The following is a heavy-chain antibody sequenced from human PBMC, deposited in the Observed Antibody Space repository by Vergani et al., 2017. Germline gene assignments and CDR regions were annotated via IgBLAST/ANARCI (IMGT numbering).Heavy chain of an antibody. D-gene: IGHD3-22*01. J-gene: IGHJ5*02. CDR3: AKTLDGYYDSSGYLRGWFDP. V-gene: IGHV3-23*01. Sequence: EVQLLESGGGLVQPGGSLRLSCAASGFTFSSYAMSWVRQAPGKGVEWVSAISVSGGGTDYADSVKGRFTISRDNSKNTLYLQMNRLRAEDTAVYYCAKTLDGYYDSSGYLRGWFDPWGQGTLVTVSS. CDR2: ISVSGGGT. CDR1: GFTFSSYA.